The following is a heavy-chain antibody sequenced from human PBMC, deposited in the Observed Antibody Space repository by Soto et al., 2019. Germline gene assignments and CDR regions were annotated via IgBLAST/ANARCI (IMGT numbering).Heavy chain of an antibody. CDR3: ASARVSSGSGSYSAFDL. D-gene: IGHD3-10*01. J-gene: IGHJ3*01. CDR1: GYTFTGQY. V-gene: IGHV1-2*02. Sequence: QVQLVQSGAEVKKPGASVKVSCKTSGYTFTGQYMHWVRQAPGQGPEWMGWINPNSAGTNYAPKFQGRVSMTRDTSISTAYMELSRLRSDDTAVYYCASARVSSGSGSYSAFDLWGQGTMVTVSS. CDR2: INPNSAGT.